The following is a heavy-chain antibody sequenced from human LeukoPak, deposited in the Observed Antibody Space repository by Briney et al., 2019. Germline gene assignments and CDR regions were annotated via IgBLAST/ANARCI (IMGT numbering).Heavy chain of an antibody. CDR3: ARRRYSGYDLFDY. CDR1: GYTFTSYD. V-gene: IGHV1-8*03. D-gene: IGHD5-12*01. J-gene: IGHJ4*02. CDR2: MNPNSGNT. Sequence: ASVKVSCKASGYTFTSYDINWVRQAAGQGLEWMGWMNPNSGNTGYAQKFQGRATITRNTSISTAYMELSSLRSKDTAVYYCARRRYSGYDLFDYWGQGTLVTVSS.